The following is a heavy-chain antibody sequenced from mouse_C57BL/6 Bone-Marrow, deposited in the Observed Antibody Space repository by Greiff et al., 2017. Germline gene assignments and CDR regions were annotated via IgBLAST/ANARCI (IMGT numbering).Heavy chain of an antibody. D-gene: IGHD1-1*01. J-gene: IGHJ3*01. CDR2: IHPNSGST. CDR1: GYTFTSYW. Sequence: QVQLQQPGAELVKPGASVKLSCTASGYTFTSYWMHWVKQRPGQGLEWIGMIHPNSGSTNYNETFKSKATLTVDKSSSTAYMQLSSLTSEDAAVYDCARHYYGSNWFAYWGQGTLVTVSA. CDR3: ARHYYGSNWFAY. V-gene: IGHV1-64*01.